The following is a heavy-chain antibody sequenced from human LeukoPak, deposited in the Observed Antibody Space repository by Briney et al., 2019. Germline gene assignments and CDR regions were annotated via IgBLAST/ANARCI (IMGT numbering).Heavy chain of an antibody. V-gene: IGHV3-15*04. Sequence: GGSLRLSCAASGFTFSNAWMNWVRQAPGKGLEWVGRIESKTDGGTTDYAAPVKGRFAISRDDSKNTLYLQMNSLKSEDTAVYFCITHSPGIVVARNAFEIWGQGTMVTVSS. CDR2: IESKTDGGTT. J-gene: IGHJ3*02. D-gene: IGHD3-22*01. CDR1: GFTFSNAW. CDR3: ITHSPGIVVARNAFEI.